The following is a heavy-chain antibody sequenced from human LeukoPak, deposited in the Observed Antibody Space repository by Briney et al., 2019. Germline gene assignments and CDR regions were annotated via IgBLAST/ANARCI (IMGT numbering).Heavy chain of an antibody. CDR1: GYSFTTYW. Sequence: GESLKISCKVSGYSFTTYWIGWVRQMPGKGLEWMGIIYPGDSDTKYSPSFQGQVTISADKPISTAYLQWSSLKASDTAMYYCARHIDYGDVAYFDYWGQGTLVTVSS. CDR2: IYPGDSDT. V-gene: IGHV5-51*01. D-gene: IGHD4-17*01. CDR3: ARHIDYGDVAYFDY. J-gene: IGHJ4*02.